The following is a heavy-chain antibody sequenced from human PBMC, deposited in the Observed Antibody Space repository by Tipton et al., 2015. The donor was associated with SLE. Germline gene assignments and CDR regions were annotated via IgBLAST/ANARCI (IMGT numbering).Heavy chain of an antibody. Sequence: QVQLVQSGGGLVQPGRSLRLSCAASGFTFSDYYMSWIRQAPGKGLEWVSYISSSGSTIYYADSVKGRFTISRDNSKNTLYLQMNSLRAEDTAVYYCAKDSDYYGSGSYFDYWGQGTLVTVSS. D-gene: IGHD3-10*01. CDR3: AKDSDYYGSGSYFDY. CDR2: ISSSGSTI. V-gene: IGHV3-11*01. CDR1: GFTFSDYY. J-gene: IGHJ4*02.